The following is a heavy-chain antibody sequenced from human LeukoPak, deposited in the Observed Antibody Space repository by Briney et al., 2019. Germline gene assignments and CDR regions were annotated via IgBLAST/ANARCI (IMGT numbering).Heavy chain of an antibody. V-gene: IGHV6-1*01. CDR1: GDSVSSNSAA. CDR2: TYYRSKWYN. Sequence: KISQTLSLTCDISGDSVSSNSAAWNWIRQSPSRGLEWLGRTYYRSKWYNDYALSVKSRISNNPDTSKKQFSLQLNSVTPEDTAVYYCARSYSSGWDFESWGQGTLVTVSS. CDR3: ARSYSSGWDFES. D-gene: IGHD6-19*01. J-gene: IGHJ4*02.